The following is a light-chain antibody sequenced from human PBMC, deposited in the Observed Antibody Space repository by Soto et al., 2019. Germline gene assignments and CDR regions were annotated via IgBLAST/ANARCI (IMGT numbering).Light chain of an antibody. V-gene: IGKV3-20*01. J-gene: IGKJ3*01. Sequence: EIVLTQSPGTLSLSPWERATLSCRASQIVGSNYLAWYQQKPGQAPRLLIFGASTRAAGIPDRFSGSGSGTAFTLIISRLEPEDFAVYYCQQYGSSPYTFGPGTKVDSK. CDR1: QIVGSNY. CDR3: QQYGSSPYT. CDR2: GAS.